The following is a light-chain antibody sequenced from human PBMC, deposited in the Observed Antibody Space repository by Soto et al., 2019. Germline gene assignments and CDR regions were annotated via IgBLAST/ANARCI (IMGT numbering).Light chain of an antibody. CDR1: QSVRSY. CDR3: QQRRNWLLS. J-gene: IGKJ4*01. V-gene: IGKV3-11*01. CDR2: GAS. Sequence: EVVLTQSPATLSLSPGESATLSCRASQSVRSYLAWYQQKPGQAPRLLIYGASNSATGIPARFSGSGSGTDFTLTISSLEPEDFAVYYCQQRRNWLLSFGGGDQGGYQ.